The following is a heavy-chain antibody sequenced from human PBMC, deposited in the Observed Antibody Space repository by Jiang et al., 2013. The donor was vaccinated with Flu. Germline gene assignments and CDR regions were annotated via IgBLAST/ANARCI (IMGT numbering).Heavy chain of an antibody. CDR2: ISGSGGST. V-gene: IGHV3-23*04. CDR1: GFTFSSYA. Sequence: EVQLVESGGGLVQPGGSLRLSCAASGFTFSSYAMSWVRQAPGKGLEWVSAISGSGGSTYYADSVKGRFTISRDNSKNTLYLQMNSLRAEDTAVYYCAKGGSYRPFDPDSGGNFDYWGQGTLVTVSS. CDR3: AKGGSYRPFDPDSGGNFDY. J-gene: IGHJ4*02. D-gene: IGHD3-16*02.